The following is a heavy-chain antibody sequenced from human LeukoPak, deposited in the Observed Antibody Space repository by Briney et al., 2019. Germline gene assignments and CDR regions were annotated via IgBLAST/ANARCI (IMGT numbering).Heavy chain of an antibody. Sequence: SETLSLTCTVSSYSISSGYYWGWIRQPPGKGLEWIGSVYHSGSTYYNPSLKSRVTMSVDTSKNQFSLKLSSVTAADTAVYYCAREETPGDFDYWGQGTLVTVSS. CDR3: AREETPGDFDY. J-gene: IGHJ4*02. CDR1: SYSISSGYY. CDR2: VYHSGST. D-gene: IGHD4-17*01. V-gene: IGHV4-38-2*02.